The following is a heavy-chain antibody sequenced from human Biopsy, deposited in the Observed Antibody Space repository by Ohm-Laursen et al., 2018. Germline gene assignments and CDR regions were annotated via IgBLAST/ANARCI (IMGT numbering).Heavy chain of an antibody. CDR2: IKTKGFRERT. J-gene: IGHJ5*02. V-gene: IGHV3-49*04. Sequence: SLRLSCTASGFTFADFAVSWVRQAPGKGLEWVGLIKTKGFRERTQYAASVEGRFTISRDHSKGVAYLEMSGLKTEDTALYYCTRWYDRSGYYRDLWGQGTLVTVSS. CDR3: TRWYDRSGYYRDL. CDR1: GFTFADFA. D-gene: IGHD3-22*01.